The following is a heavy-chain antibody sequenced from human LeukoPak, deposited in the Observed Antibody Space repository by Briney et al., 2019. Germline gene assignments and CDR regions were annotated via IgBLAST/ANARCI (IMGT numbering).Heavy chain of an antibody. CDR3: ARDMGYCTNGVCPDY. CDR1: GFTFSDYY. Sequence: PGGSLRLSCAASGFTFSDYYMSWIRQAPGKGLEWVSYISSSGSTIYYADSVKGRFTISRDNAKNSLYLQMKSLRAEETAVYYCARDMGYCTNGVCPDYWGQGTLVTVSS. CDR2: ISSSGSTI. V-gene: IGHV3-11*01. D-gene: IGHD2-8*01. J-gene: IGHJ4*02.